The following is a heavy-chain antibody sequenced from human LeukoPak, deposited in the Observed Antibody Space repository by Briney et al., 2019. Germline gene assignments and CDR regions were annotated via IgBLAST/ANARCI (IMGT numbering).Heavy chain of an antibody. J-gene: IGHJ4*02. Sequence: PGGSLRLSCAASGFIFNKHAMSWVRQAPGKGLEWVSAVSGSGDSTYYADSVKGRFTISRDNSKNTLYLQMNSLRAEDTAVYYCAKDRHTGSYLGGSCWGQGTLVTVSS. CDR3: AKDRHTGSYLGGSC. CDR2: VSGSGDST. D-gene: IGHD1-26*01. CDR1: GFIFNKHA. V-gene: IGHV3-23*01.